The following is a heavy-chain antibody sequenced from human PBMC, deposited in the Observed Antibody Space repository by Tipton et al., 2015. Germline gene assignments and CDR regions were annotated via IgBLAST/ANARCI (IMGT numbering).Heavy chain of an antibody. Sequence: TLSLTCTVSGGSVSSGRFYWSWIRQPPGKGLEWIGHIYNSGSTSYTPSLKSRVTVSVDTSKNQFSLRVSSVTAADTAVYYCARGAGNSSTWDFDYWGQGSLVTVSS. J-gene: IGHJ4*02. CDR1: GGSVSSGRFY. CDR3: ARGAGNSSTWDFDY. CDR2: IYNSGST. D-gene: IGHD6-13*01. V-gene: IGHV4-61*01.